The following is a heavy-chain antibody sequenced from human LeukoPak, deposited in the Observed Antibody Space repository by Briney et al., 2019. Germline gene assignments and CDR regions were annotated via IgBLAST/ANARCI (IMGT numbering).Heavy chain of an antibody. CDR3: AKDIDPNDSSGWFGGYYFDY. D-gene: IGHD6-19*01. CDR1: GFTFDDYA. V-gene: IGHV3-9*01. J-gene: IGHJ4*02. CDR2: ISWNSGSI. Sequence: PGGSLRLSCAASGFTFDDYAMHWVRQAPGKGLEWVSGISWNSGSIGYADSVKGRFTISRDNAKNSLYLQMNSLRAEDTALYYCAKDIDPNDSSGWFGGYYFDYWGQGTLVTVSS.